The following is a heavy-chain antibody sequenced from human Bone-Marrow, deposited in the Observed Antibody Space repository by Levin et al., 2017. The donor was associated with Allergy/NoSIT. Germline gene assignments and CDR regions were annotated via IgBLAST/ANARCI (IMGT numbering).Heavy chain of an antibody. V-gene: IGHV4-59*01. CDR1: GVSIRSFY. J-gene: IGHJ4*02. CDR2: IHYSGTT. D-gene: IGHD5-12*01. Sequence: SQTLSLPCSVSGVSIRSFYWSWLRQPPGKGLEWIGYIHYSGTTNYISSLKGLLTLSVDASRNQLFLKLSSVTAADTAVYYCARGYSACEGGRGDYWGLGALVTVSS. CDR3: ARGYSACEGGRGDY.